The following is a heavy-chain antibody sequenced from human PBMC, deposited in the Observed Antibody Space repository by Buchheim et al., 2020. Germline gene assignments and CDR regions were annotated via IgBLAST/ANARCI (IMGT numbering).Heavy chain of an antibody. Sequence: QVTLRESGPALVKPTQTLTLTCSFSGFSLSTNRMCVSWMRQPPGKALEWLARLDWDEDEYYSASLRARLTISKDTSRTQVLLTLTNVGPADTGTYYCARSPTDYFYQYGMDVWGQGTT. J-gene: IGHJ6*02. CDR1: GFSLSTNRMC. CDR3: ARSPTDYFYQYGMDV. CDR2: LDWDEDE. V-gene: IGHV2-70*15.